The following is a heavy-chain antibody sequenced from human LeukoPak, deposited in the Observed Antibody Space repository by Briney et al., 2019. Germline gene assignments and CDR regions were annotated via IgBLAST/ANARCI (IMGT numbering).Heavy chain of an antibody. Sequence: SETLSLTCTVSGGSISSYYWSWIRQPPGKGLEWIGYIYYSGSTNYNPSLKSRVTISVDTSKNQFSLKLSSVTAADTAVYYCARERAAAGIFSFDYWGQGTLVTVSS. V-gene: IGHV4-59*01. CDR2: IYYSGST. J-gene: IGHJ4*02. CDR3: ARERAAAGIFSFDY. CDR1: GGSISSYY. D-gene: IGHD6-13*01.